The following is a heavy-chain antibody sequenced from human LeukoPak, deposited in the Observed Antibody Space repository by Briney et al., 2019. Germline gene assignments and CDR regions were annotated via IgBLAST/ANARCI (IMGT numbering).Heavy chain of an antibody. CDR3: AKDTRVGGPPYNGMDV. Sequence: GASVKVSCKASGGTFSNYGISWVRQAPGQGLEWMGRIIPILGIPNYAQKFQGRVTITADKLTTTAYMELNSLRSEDTAVYYCAKDTRVGGPPYNGMDVWGQGTAVTVSS. J-gene: IGHJ6*02. V-gene: IGHV1-69*04. CDR2: IIPILGIP. CDR1: GGTFSNYG. D-gene: IGHD1-26*01.